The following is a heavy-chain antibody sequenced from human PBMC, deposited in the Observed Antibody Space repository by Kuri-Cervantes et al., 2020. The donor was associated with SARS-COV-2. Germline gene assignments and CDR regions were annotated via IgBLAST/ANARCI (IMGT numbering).Heavy chain of an antibody. V-gene: IGHV3-30-3*01. CDR2: ISYDGSNT. CDR3: ARDRVGVHDY. Sequence: GESLKISCAASGFTFSSYAIHWVRQAPGKGLEWVAIISYDGSNTYYADSAKGRFTISRDNSKNTLYLQMNSLRTEGTAIYYCARDRVGVHDYWGQGTLVTVSS. D-gene: IGHD2-21*01. J-gene: IGHJ4*02. CDR1: GFTFSSYA.